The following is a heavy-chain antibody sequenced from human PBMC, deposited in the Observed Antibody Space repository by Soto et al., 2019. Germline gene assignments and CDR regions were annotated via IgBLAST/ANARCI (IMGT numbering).Heavy chain of an antibody. CDR3: ARATYDSSTYYLDY. CDR2: IYYTGNT. CDR1: GAYISEGDYY. Sequence: SETPALTFTVSGAYISEGDYYWTWIRQPPGKGLEWIGSIYYTGNTYSNPSLESRLSISVDPSNNQFALRLTSVTAPDTAIYYCARATYDSSTYYLDYWGQGTLVTVS. J-gene: IGHJ4*02. D-gene: IGHD3-22*01. V-gene: IGHV4-30-4*01.